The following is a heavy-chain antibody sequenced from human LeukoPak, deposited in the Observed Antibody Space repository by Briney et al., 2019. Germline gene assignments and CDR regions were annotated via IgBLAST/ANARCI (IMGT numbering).Heavy chain of an antibody. CDR1: GDSINSYF. CDR2: IYSRGTT. J-gene: IGHJ3*01. D-gene: IGHD2-21*02. Sequence: PSETLSLTCTVSGDSINSYFWTWIRQPPGKGLEWLGYIYSRGTTAYNPSLESRLTISTDTSKNQFSLTLRSVTTADAAVYFCARVTRTHDAFDVWGQPIMVTVSS. CDR3: ARVTRTHDAFDV. V-gene: IGHV4-59*01.